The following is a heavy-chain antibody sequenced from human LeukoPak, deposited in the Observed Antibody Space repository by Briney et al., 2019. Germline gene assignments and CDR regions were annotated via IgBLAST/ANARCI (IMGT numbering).Heavy chain of an antibody. CDR3: ARGGLVAARYPFDY. D-gene: IGHD6-6*01. V-gene: IGHV3-48*03. CDR2: ISSSGSTI. CDR1: GFTFSSYE. Sequence: GGSLRLSCAASGFTFSSYEMNWVRQAPGKGLEWVSYISSSGSTIYYADSVKGRFTISRDNAKNSLYLQMNSLRAEDTAVYYCARGGLVAARYPFDYWGQGTLVAVSS. J-gene: IGHJ4*02.